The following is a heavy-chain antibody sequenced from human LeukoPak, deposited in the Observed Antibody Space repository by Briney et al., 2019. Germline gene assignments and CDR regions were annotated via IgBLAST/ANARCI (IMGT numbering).Heavy chain of an antibody. CDR2: IKEDGSKT. CDR1: GFSFSSYW. J-gene: IGHJ6*02. D-gene: IGHD6-19*01. V-gene: IGHV3-7*03. CDR3: ARDPGRQYSSIADV. Sequence: GGSLRLSCAASGFSFSSYWMNWVRRAPGKGLEWLANIKEDGSKTYYLDSVKGRFPISRDNAKNSLYLQMDGLRVEDTAVYYCARDPGRQYSSIADVWGQGTTVTVSS.